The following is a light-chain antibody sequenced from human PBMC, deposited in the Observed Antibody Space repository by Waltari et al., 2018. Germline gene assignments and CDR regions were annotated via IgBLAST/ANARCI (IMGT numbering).Light chain of an antibody. Sequence: DIVMTQSPLYLPVTPGEPASISCRSSQSLLHSNGYYYLDWYLQKPGQSPQLLIYLGSNRASGVPDRFTGSGSGTTFTLKISRVEAEDVGVYYCMQSLQTPLTFGGGTKVEIK. CDR3: MQSLQTPLT. CDR1: QSLLHSNGYYY. CDR2: LGS. J-gene: IGKJ4*01. V-gene: IGKV2-28*01.